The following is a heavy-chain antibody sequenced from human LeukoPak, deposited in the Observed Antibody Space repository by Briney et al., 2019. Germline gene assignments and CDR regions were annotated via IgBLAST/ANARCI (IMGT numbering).Heavy chain of an antibody. CDR3: AKRNRGNYLDD. V-gene: IGHV3-30*18. CDR2: ISFDGLHI. Sequence: GRSLRLSCVASGFTFRSYDMHWVRQAPGQGLEWVAVISFDGLHIYYADSVKGRFTLSRDNSKKTLYLQMNSLRAEDTAVYYCAKRNRGNYLDDWGQGSLVTVSS. J-gene: IGHJ4*02. CDR1: GFTFRSYD. D-gene: IGHD3-16*01.